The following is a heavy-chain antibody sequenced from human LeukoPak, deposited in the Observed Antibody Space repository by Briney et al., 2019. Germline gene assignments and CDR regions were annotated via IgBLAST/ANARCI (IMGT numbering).Heavy chain of an antibody. CDR2: ISGSGGST. CDR1: GYTFNYYA. V-gene: IGHV3-23*01. D-gene: IGHD2-21*01. Sequence: GGSLRLSSAASGYTFNYYAMSWVRQAPGEGLEWGSAISGSGGSTYYADSVKSRFTISRDNSKNTLYLQMNSLRAEDTAVYYCAKFTCPDCSAPGFDYWGQGTLVTVSS. J-gene: IGHJ4*02. CDR3: AKFTCPDCSAPGFDY.